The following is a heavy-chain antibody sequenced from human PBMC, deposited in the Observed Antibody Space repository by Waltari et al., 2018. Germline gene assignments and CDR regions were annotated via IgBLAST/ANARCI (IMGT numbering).Heavy chain of an antibody. CDR3: AAKGVVLPATFDY. Sequence: QVQLVQSGAELREPGASVKVSCKPSGYSFTGTLIHWVRQAPGQGLEWMGWINPNNGITNYAQKFQGRVTMTRDTSISTAYVELSSLRIDDTAVYYCAAKGVVLPATFDYWGQGTLVTVSS. J-gene: IGHJ4*02. CDR2: INPNNGIT. CDR1: GYSFTGTL. D-gene: IGHD2-15*01. V-gene: IGHV1-2*02.